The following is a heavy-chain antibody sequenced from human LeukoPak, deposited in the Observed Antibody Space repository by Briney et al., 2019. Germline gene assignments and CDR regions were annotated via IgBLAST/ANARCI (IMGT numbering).Heavy chain of an antibody. D-gene: IGHD4-23*01. Sequence: GGSLRLSCAASGFTFSNYGMHWVRQATGKGLEWVAFIWYDGSNKYYADSVKGRLTISRDNSKNTVYLQMNSLRAEDTAVYYCAKVLAVTSYGAKSIFDHWGQGTLVTVSS. CDR2: IWYDGSNK. CDR3: AKVLAVTSYGAKSIFDH. CDR1: GFTFSNYG. V-gene: IGHV3-30*02. J-gene: IGHJ4*02.